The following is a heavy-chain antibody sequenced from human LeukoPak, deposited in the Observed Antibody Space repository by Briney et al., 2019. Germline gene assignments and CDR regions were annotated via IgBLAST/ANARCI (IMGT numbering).Heavy chain of an antibody. CDR3: AKAISGYYAPGDN. CDR1: GFSFSNCV. Sequence: GGSLRLSCAASGFSFSNCVMNWVRQAPGKGLEWVSAISDTDGNTYYGDSVEGRFTISRDNSKNTLYLQMNSLRADDTAVYYCAKAISGYYAPGDNWGQGTLVTVSS. CDR2: ISDTDGNT. D-gene: IGHD3-22*01. J-gene: IGHJ4*02. V-gene: IGHV3-23*01.